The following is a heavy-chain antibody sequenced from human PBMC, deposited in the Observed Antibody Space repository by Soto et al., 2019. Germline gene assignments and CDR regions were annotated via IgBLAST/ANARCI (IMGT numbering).Heavy chain of an antibody. D-gene: IGHD4-17*01. CDR1: GGTFSSYT. Sequence: ASVKVSCKASGGTFSSYTISWVRQAPGQGLEWMGRIIPILGIANYAQQFQGRVILTRSTSISTAYMELSSLRSEDTAVYYCVRVYGEIDYWGQGALVTVSS. CDR3: VRVYGEIDY. J-gene: IGHJ4*02. CDR2: IIPILGIA. V-gene: IGHV1-69*02.